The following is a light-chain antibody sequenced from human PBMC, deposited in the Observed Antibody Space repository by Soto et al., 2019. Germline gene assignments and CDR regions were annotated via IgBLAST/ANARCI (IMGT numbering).Light chain of an antibody. CDR3: SSSTGSTTLHV. V-gene: IGLV2-14*01. Sequence: QSALTQPASVSGSPGQSITISCTGTSSDVGDYNFVSWYQQHPGKAPKLMIYAVSSRPSGVSHRFSGSKSGNTASLTISGLQAEDEADYYCSSSTGSTTLHVFGTGTKVTVL. CDR2: AVS. J-gene: IGLJ1*01. CDR1: SSDVGDYNF.